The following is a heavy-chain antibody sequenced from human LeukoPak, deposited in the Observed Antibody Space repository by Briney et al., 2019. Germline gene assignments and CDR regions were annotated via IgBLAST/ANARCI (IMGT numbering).Heavy chain of an antibody. J-gene: IGHJ3*02. D-gene: IGHD1-1*01. V-gene: IGHV3-30-3*01. CDR3: AREMNDGDAFDI. CDR1: GFTFGDYA. Sequence: PGGSLRLSCTASGFTFGDYAMSWVRQAPGKGLEWVAVISYDGSNKYYADSVKGRFTISRDNSKNTLYLQVNSLRAEDTAVYYCAREMNDGDAFDIWGQGTMVTVSS. CDR2: ISYDGSNK.